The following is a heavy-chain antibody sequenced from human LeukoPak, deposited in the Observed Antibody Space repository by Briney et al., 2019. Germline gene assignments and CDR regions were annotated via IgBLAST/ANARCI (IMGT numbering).Heavy chain of an antibody. J-gene: IGHJ3*02. CDR1: GFNFNIFA. CDR2: IASSET. D-gene: IGHD1-1*01. V-gene: IGHV3-23*01. Sequence: GGSLRLSCAASGFNFNIFAMSWVRQSPGKGLEWVSTIASSETYYADSVKGRFTISRDNSKNRLYLQMNSVRADDTAVYYCAKDSFDHNGIYDAFDIWGQGTLVTVSS. CDR3: AKDSFDHNGIYDAFDI.